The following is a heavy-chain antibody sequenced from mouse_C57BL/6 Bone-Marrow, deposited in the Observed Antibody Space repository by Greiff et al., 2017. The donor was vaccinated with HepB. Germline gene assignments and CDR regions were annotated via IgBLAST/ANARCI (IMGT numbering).Heavy chain of an antibody. D-gene: IGHD2-5*01. Sequence: QVQLQQPGAELVKPGASVKLSCKASGYTFTSYWMDWVKQRPGQGLEWIGNIYPSDSETHYNQKFKDKATLTVDKSSSTAYMQLSSLTSEDSAVYYGARSPYYSNYQGVFAYWGEGTLVTVAA. CDR2: IYPSDSET. CDR3: ARSPYYSNYQGVFAY. CDR1: GYTFTSYW. J-gene: IGHJ3*01. V-gene: IGHV1-61*01.